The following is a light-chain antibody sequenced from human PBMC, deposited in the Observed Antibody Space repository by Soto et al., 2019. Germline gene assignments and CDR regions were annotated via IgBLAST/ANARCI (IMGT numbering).Light chain of an antibody. V-gene: IGKV3-15*01. CDR2: RAS. CDR3: QQYGSSPKT. J-gene: IGKJ1*01. CDR1: QTIYSN. Sequence: IVMTQSPATLSVSPGERATLSCRAGQTIYSNVAWYQQRPGQAPRLLIYRASTRATGVPARFSGSGSGTDFTLTIIRLEREDFAVYYCQQYGSSPKTFGQGTKVDIK.